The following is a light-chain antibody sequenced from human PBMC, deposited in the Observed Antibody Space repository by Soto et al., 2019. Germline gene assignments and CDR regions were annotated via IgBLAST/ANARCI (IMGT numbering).Light chain of an antibody. Sequence: DIQMTQSPSTLSASVGDRVTITCRASQSIDSWLAWHQQKPGKAPKLLISKASSLESGVPSRFSGSGSGTEFTLTISSLQPDDFATYYCQQYETFSGTFGPGTKVDI. V-gene: IGKV1-5*03. CDR2: KAS. J-gene: IGKJ1*01. CDR3: QQYETFSGT. CDR1: QSIDSW.